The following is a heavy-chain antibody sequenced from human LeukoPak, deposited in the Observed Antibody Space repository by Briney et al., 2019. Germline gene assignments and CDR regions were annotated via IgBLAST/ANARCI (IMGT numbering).Heavy chain of an antibody. Sequence: ASVKVSCKASGYTFTGYYMHWVRQAPGQGLEWMGWINPNSGGTNYAQKFQGRVTMTRDTSISTAYMELSRLRSDDTAVYYCARDLGCSSTSCYVPNWFDPWGQGTLVTVSS. D-gene: IGHD2-2*01. CDR3: ARDLGCSSTSCYVPNWFDP. CDR1: GYTFTGYY. V-gene: IGHV1-2*02. CDR2: INPNSGGT. J-gene: IGHJ5*02.